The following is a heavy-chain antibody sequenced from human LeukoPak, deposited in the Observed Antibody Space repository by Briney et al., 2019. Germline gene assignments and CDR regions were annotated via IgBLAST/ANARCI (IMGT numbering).Heavy chain of an antibody. CDR2: IIPIFGTA. CDR3: ARAPVGAAANRYYFDY. J-gene: IGHJ4*02. V-gene: IGHV1-69*13. D-gene: IGHD2-2*01. Sequence: SVKVSCKASGGTFSSYAISWVRPAPGQGLEWMGGIIPIFGTANYAQKFQGRVTITADESTSTAYMELSSLRSEDTAAYYCARAPVGAAANRYYFDYWGQGTLVTVSS. CDR1: GGTFSSYA.